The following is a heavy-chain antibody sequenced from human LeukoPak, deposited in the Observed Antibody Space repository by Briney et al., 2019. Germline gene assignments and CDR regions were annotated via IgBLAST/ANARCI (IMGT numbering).Heavy chain of an antibody. J-gene: IGHJ4*02. Sequence: SVKVSCKASGGTFNRYAISWVRQAPGQGLEWMGGIIPMFDTANYAQRFQGRVTITADESTSTAYMELSSLRSEDTAVYYCARGAVAGTVGGYYWGQGTLVTVSS. D-gene: IGHD6-19*01. CDR2: IIPMFDTA. CDR1: GGTFNRYA. CDR3: ARGAVAGTVGGYY. V-gene: IGHV1-69*13.